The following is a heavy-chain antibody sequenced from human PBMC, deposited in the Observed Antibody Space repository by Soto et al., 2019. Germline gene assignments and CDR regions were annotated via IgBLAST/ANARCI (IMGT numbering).Heavy chain of an antibody. CDR1: GYTLTELS. CDR2: FGADNGNT. V-gene: IGHV1-24*01. D-gene: IGHD1-1*01. CDR3: ARTLERLAVRFDP. J-gene: IGHJ5*02. Sequence: ASVKVSCKVSGYTLTELSMHWVRQAPGKGLEWMGGFGADNGNTNYAQKLQGRVTMTTDTSTSTAYMELRSLRSDDTAVYYCARTLERLAVRFDPWGQGTLVTVSS.